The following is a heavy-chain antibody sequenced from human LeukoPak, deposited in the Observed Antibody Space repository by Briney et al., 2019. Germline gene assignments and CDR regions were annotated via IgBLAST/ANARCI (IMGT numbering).Heavy chain of an antibody. CDR2: ISYDGSNE. V-gene: IGHV3-30*18. CDR3: AKDLREGHYYDSSGCLDY. CDR1: GFTFSSYG. J-gene: IGHJ4*02. Sequence: PGRSLRLSCAASGFTFSSYGMHWVRQAPGKGLEWVAVISYDGSNEYYADSVKGRFTISRDNSKNTLYLQMNSLKAEDTAVYYCAKDLREGHYYDSSGCLDYWGQGTLVTVSS. D-gene: IGHD3-22*01.